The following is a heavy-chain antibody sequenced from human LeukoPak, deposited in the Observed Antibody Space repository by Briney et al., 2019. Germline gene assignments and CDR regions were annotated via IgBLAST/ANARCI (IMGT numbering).Heavy chain of an antibody. CDR3: ARAGSGSTHYYYYYMDV. Sequence: SETLSLTCTVSGGSISSSSYYWGWIRQPPGKGLEWIGSIYYSGSTYYNPSLKSRVTISVDTSKNQFSLKLSSVTAADTAVYYCARAGSGSTHYYYYYMDVWGKGTTVTVSS. CDR1: GGSISSSSYY. CDR2: IYYSGST. J-gene: IGHJ6*03. D-gene: IGHD3-3*01. V-gene: IGHV4-39*07.